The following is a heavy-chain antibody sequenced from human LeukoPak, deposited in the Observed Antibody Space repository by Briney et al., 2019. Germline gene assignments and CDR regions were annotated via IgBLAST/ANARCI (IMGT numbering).Heavy chain of an antibody. D-gene: IGHD3-9*01. CDR2: INPNSGGT. CDR3: ARVELRYFDWLTDAFDI. Sequence: ASVKVSCKASGYTFTDYYMHWVRQAPGQGLEWMGWINPNSGGTNYAQKFQGRVTMTRDTSISTAYMELSRLRSDDTAVYYCARVELRYFDWLTDAFDIWGQGTMVTVSS. J-gene: IGHJ3*02. V-gene: IGHV1-2*02. CDR1: GYTFTDYY.